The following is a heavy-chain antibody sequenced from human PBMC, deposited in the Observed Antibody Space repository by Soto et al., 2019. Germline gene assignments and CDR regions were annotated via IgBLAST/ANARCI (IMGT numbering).Heavy chain of an antibody. J-gene: IGHJ6*03. Sequence: SETLSLTCTVSGGSISSSSYYWGWIRQPPGKGLEWIGTIYYSGSTYYNPSLKSRVTISVDTSKNQFSLKLSSVTAADTAVYYCLTIVDNYYYMDVWGKGTTVTVS. D-gene: IGHD3-9*01. CDR3: LTIVDNYYYMDV. CDR1: GGSISSSSYY. CDR2: IYYSGST. V-gene: IGHV4-39*01.